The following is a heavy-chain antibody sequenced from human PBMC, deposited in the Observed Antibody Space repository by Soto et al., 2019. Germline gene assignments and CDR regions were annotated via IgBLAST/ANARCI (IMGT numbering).Heavy chain of an antibody. Sequence: QVQLQESGPGLVKPSETLSLTCNVSGDSISHYYWSWIRQPPGKGLEWIGNMYYSGSTNNNPSITSRVTISVDTSQTPFSLMLSSVTAADTAVYYCARHYGDDYGDLNDAFDVWGQGTMVTVSS. CDR3: ARHYGDDYGDLNDAFDV. V-gene: IGHV4-59*08. J-gene: IGHJ3*01. D-gene: IGHD4-17*01. CDR2: MYYSGST. CDR1: GDSISHYY.